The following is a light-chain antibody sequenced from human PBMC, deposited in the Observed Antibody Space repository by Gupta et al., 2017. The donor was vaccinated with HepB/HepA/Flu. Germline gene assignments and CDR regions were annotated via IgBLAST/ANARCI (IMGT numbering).Light chain of an antibody. CDR3: SSYSSSGTLYV. CDR2: DVS. J-gene: IGLJ1*01. Sequence: QSALTQPASVSGSPGQSITISCTGTSSDVGDYNYVSWYQQHPGKAPKLMIYDVSNRPSGISNRFSGSKSGNTASLTISGLQADDEADYYCSSYSSSGTLYVFGTGTKVSAL. V-gene: IGLV2-14*03. CDR1: SSDVGDYNY.